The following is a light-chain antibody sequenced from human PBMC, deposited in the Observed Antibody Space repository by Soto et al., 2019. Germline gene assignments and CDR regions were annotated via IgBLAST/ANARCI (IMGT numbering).Light chain of an antibody. V-gene: IGLV2-14*03. CDR2: DVS. Sequence: QSALTQPASVSGSPGQSITISCTGTSSDIGGYNFVSWYQHHPGKAPKLLIHDVSNRPSGVSSRFSGSKSGNTASLTISGLQDDDEADYYCNSYRTVSTYVFGTGTKVTVL. J-gene: IGLJ1*01. CDR3: NSYRTVSTYV. CDR1: SSDIGGYNF.